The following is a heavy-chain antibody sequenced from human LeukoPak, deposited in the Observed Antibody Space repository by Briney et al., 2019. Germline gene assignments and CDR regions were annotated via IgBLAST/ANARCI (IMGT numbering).Heavy chain of an antibody. CDR2: ISGSGGTT. D-gene: IGHD3-16*01. CDR3: ASRPNYEGH. J-gene: IGHJ4*02. CDR1: GFTFSSYA. V-gene: IGHV3-23*01. Sequence: PGGSLRLSCAASGFTFSSYAMHWVRQAPGKGLEWVSIISGSGGTTYYADAVKGRFTTSRDNSKNTLYLQMNSLRDDDTAVYYCASRPNYEGHRGQGTLVAVSS.